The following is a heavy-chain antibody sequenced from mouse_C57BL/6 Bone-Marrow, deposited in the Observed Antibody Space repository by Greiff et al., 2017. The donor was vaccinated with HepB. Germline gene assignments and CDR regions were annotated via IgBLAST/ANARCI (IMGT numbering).Heavy chain of an antibody. CDR1: GFTFSDYY. V-gene: IGHV5-12*01. CDR2: ISNGGGST. D-gene: IGHD2-1*01. Sequence: EVHLVESGGGLVQPGGSLKLSCAASGFTFSDYYMYWVRQTPEKRLEWVAYISNGGGSTYYPDTVKGRFTISRDNAKNTLYLQMSRLKSEDTAMYYCARHGGGNYDDYYAMDYWGQGTSVTVSS. CDR3: ARHGGGNYDDYYAMDY. J-gene: IGHJ4*01.